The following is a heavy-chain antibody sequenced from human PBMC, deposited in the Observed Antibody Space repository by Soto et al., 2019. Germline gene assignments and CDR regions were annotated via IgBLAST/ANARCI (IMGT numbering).Heavy chain of an antibody. Sequence: GGSLRLSCAASGFTFSSYAMHWVRQAPGKGLEWVAVISYDGSNKYYADSVKGRFTISRDNSKNTLYLQMNSLRAEDTAVYYCARDLSDYYDSSGYWGDAFDIWGQGTMVTVSS. CDR2: ISYDGSNK. CDR1: GFTFSSYA. D-gene: IGHD3-22*01. V-gene: IGHV3-30-3*01. CDR3: ARDLSDYYDSSGYWGDAFDI. J-gene: IGHJ3*02.